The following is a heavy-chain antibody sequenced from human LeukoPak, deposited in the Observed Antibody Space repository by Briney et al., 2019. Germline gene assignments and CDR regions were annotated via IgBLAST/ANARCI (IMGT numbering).Heavy chain of an antibody. Sequence: GGSLRLSCAASGFTFSSYEMNWVRQTPGKGLEWVSSISSSSSYIFYADSVKGRFTMSRDNAKKSLFLQMNSLRAEDTAVYYCARDYGDYEPGRHHYYYYYMDVWGKGTTVTVSS. V-gene: IGHV3-21*01. CDR1: GFTFSSYE. D-gene: IGHD4-17*01. CDR2: ISSSSSYI. CDR3: ARDYGDYEPGRHHYYYYYMDV. J-gene: IGHJ6*03.